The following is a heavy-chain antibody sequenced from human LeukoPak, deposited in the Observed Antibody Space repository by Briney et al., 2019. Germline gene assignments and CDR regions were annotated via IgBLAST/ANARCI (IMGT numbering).Heavy chain of an antibody. V-gene: IGHV4-39*01. Sequence: SETLSLTCSVSGGSISSNNYFWGWIRQPPGTGLEWIGSVHYSGSTYYSPSLRSRLTISIDTSNNQFSLKLTSVTAADTAVYYCARHDAGIAARPFDNWGQGTLVTVSS. J-gene: IGHJ4*02. CDR2: VHYSGST. CDR1: GGSISSNNYF. CDR3: ARHDAGIAARPFDN. D-gene: IGHD6-6*01.